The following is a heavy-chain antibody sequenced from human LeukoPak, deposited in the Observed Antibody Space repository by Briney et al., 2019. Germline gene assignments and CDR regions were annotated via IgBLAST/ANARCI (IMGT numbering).Heavy chain of an antibody. J-gene: IGHJ4*02. CDR1: GFTFSSYG. D-gene: IGHD3-10*01. CDR2: ISGSGGST. Sequence: GGTLRLSCAASGFTFSSYGMSWVRQAPGKGLEWVSAISGSGGSTYYADSVKGRFTISRDNSKNTLYLQMNSLRAEDTAVYYCAKDFEGWFGELLWSPFDYWGQGTLVTVSS. V-gene: IGHV3-23*01. CDR3: AKDFEGWFGELLWSPFDY.